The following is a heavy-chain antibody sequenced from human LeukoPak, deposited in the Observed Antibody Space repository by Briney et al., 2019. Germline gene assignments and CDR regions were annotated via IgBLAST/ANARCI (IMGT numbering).Heavy chain of an antibody. CDR2: IYYSGST. Sequence: PSETLSLTCTVSGGSISSYYWSWIRQPPGKGLEWIGYIYYSGSTNYNPSLKSRVTISVDTSKNQFSLKLSSVTAADTAVYYCARQGSGSSPPYFDYWGQGTLVTVSS. J-gene: IGHJ4*02. D-gene: IGHD6-13*01. V-gene: IGHV4-59*08. CDR3: ARQGSGSSPPYFDY. CDR1: GGSISSYY.